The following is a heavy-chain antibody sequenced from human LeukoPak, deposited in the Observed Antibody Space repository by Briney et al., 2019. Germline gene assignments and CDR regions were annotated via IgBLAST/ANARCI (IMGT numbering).Heavy chain of an antibody. D-gene: IGHD3-10*01. V-gene: IGHV3-7*05. CDR2: IKQDGSEK. CDR3: AKEQTSSGYFDY. J-gene: IGHJ4*02. Sequence: PGGSLRLSCAASGITLSTYWMGWVRQAPGKGLEWVANIKQDGSEKNYVDSVKGRFTISRDNARNSLYLQMDSLSAEDTALYYCAKEQTSSGYFDYWGQGTLVTVSS. CDR1: GITLSTYW.